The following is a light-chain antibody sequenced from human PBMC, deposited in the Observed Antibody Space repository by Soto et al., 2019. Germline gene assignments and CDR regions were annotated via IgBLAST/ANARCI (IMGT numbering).Light chain of an antibody. J-gene: IGKJ4*01. Sequence: EVVLTQSPSTLSLSPGEGATLSCRATQSVSNHLAWYQHRPGQAPRLLIYDASNRATDIPARFSGSGSGTDFTLTISSLEPEDSAVYYCQQRSLWPLTFGGGTKVEIK. CDR2: DAS. CDR1: QSVSNH. V-gene: IGKV3-11*01. CDR3: QQRSLWPLT.